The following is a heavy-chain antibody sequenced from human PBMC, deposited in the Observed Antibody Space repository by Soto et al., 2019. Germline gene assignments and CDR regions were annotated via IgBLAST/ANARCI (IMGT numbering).Heavy chain of an antibody. Sequence: ASVKVSCKASGYTFTSYGISWVRQAPGQGLEWMGWISAYNGNTNYAQKLQGRVTMTTDTSTSTAYMELRSLRSDDTAVYYCAILPAGLWLGDFHYSGMDVWGQGTTVTVYS. CDR3: AILPAGLWLGDFHYSGMDV. J-gene: IGHJ6*02. D-gene: IGHD3-10*01. CDR1: GYTFTSYG. CDR2: ISAYNGNT. V-gene: IGHV1-18*01.